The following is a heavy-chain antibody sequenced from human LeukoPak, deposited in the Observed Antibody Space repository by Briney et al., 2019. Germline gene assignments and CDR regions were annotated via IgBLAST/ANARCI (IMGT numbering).Heavy chain of an antibody. CDR2: ISNDGNNK. D-gene: IGHD3-10*01. J-gene: IGHJ4*02. Sequence: GMSLRLSCAASGFPFSSYGMHWVRQAPGKGLEWVAAISNDGNNKFYADSVKGRFTISRDNPKNTMNLQMNSLRAEDTAVYYCARSLHYYGSGSYYYPDYWGQGTLVTVSS. V-gene: IGHV3-30*03. CDR3: ARSLHYYGSGSYYYPDY. CDR1: GFPFSSYG.